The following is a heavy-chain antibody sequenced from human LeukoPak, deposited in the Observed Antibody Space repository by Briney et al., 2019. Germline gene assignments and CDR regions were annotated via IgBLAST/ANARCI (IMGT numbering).Heavy chain of an antibody. D-gene: IGHD3-10*01. J-gene: IGHJ5*02. V-gene: IGHV1-8*01. CDR1: GYTLTSYD. Sequence: ASGKVSCKASGYTLTSYDINWVRQATGQGLEWMGWMNPNSGNTGYAQKFQGRVTMTRNTSISTAYMELSSLRSEDTAVYYCARDSTMVRGVKFDPWVQGTLVTVSS. CDR2: MNPNSGNT. CDR3: ARDSTMVRGVKFDP.